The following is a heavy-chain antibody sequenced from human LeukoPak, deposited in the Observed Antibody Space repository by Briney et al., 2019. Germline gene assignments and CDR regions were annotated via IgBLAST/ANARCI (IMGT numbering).Heavy chain of an antibody. CDR1: GFTFSTYA. CDR2: ISGSGDST. D-gene: IGHD3-16*01. J-gene: IGHJ4*02. Sequence: GGSLRLSCAASGFTFSTYAMSWVRQAPGKGLEWVSGISGSGDSTNYADSVKGRFTISRDNSKNTQYLQMNSLRAEDTAVYYCARASYNPFDYWGQGTLVTVSS. V-gene: IGHV3-23*01. CDR3: ARASYNPFDY.